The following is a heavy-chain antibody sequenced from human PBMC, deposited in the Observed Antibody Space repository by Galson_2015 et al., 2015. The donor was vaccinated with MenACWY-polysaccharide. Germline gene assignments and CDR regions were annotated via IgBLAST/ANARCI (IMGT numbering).Heavy chain of an antibody. D-gene: IGHD5-12*01. CDR3: ARLLPEGGYDYFDY. CDR2: VYPGDSDT. CDR1: GYRFTNYW. J-gene: IGHJ4*02. V-gene: IGHV5-51*01. Sequence: QSGAEVKKPGESLQISRKGSGYRFTNYWIGWVRQMPGKGLDWMGIVYPGDSDTRYSPSFQGQVTISADKSISTAYLQWSSLKASDTAMYYCARLLPEGGYDYFDYWGQGTLVTVSS.